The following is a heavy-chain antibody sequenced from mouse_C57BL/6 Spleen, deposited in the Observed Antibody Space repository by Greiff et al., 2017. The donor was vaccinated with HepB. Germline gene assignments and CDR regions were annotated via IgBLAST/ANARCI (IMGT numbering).Heavy chain of an antibody. D-gene: IGHD2-5*01. CDR2: ISSGGDYI. CDR3: TRGTYSNKGYFDV. V-gene: IGHV5-9-1*02. Sequence: DVMLVESGEGLVKPGGSLKLSCAASGFTFSSYAMSWVRQTPEKRLEWVAYISSGGDYIYYADTVKGRFTISRDNARNTLYLQMSSLKSEDTAMYYCTRGTYSNKGYFDVWGTGTTVTVSS. CDR1: GFTFSSYA. J-gene: IGHJ1*03.